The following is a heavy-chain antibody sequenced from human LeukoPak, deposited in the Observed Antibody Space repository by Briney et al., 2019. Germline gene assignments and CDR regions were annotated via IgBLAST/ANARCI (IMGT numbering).Heavy chain of an antibody. Sequence: SETLSLTCTVSGGSISSYYWSWIRQPAGKGLEWIGRIYTSGSTNYNPSLKSRVTMSVDTSKNQFSLKLSSVTAADTAVYYCAREGEYCSSTSCYTIINWFDPWGQGTLVTDSS. V-gene: IGHV4-4*07. CDR1: GGSISSYY. CDR3: AREGEYCSSTSCYTIINWFDP. D-gene: IGHD2-2*02. J-gene: IGHJ5*02. CDR2: IYTSGST.